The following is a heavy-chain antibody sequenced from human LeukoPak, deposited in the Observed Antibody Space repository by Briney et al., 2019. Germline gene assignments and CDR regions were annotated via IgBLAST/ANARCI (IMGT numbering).Heavy chain of an antibody. D-gene: IGHD6-19*01. J-gene: IGHJ3*02. Sequence: SGGSLRLSCAASGFTFSSYTMNWVRQAPGKGLEWVSSIGSSSSFMYSADSVKGRFTISRDNAKNSLYLQMNSLRAEDTAVYYCAGYSSGWFGAFHIWGQGTMVTVSS. CDR1: GFTFSSYT. CDR3: AGYSSGWFGAFHI. V-gene: IGHV3-21*01. CDR2: IGSSSSFM.